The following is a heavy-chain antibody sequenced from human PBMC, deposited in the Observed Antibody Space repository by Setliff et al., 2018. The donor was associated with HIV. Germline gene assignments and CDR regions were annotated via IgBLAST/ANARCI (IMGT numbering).Heavy chain of an antibody. J-gene: IGHJ6*02. CDR3: TRDEGVVAATETYYYSGLDV. CDR2: IYYSGST. V-gene: IGHV4-31*03. Sequence: ASETLSLTCTVSGGSITSGTYYWNWIRQHPGKGLEWIGYIYYSGSTYYNPSLKSRITISVDTSKNQFSLTLNSVTAADTAVYYCTRDEGVVAATETYYYSGLDVWGQGTTVTVSS. D-gene: IGHD2-15*01. CDR1: GGSITSGTYY.